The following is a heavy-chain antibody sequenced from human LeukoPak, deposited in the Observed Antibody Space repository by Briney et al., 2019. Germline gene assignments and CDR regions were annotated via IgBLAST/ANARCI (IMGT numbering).Heavy chain of an antibody. J-gene: IGHJ4*02. V-gene: IGHV1-46*01. CDR1: GFLFTNYL. CDR3: ARAGSWKIDY. Sequence: GASVKVSCKSSGFLFTNYLLHWVRQAPGQGLEWVGRIAPSVDTTNYAQKFRDRVTMTRDTSTSTAYMELRSLRSDDTAVYYCARAGSWKIDYWGQGTLVTVSS. D-gene: IGHD1-26*01. CDR2: IAPSVDTT.